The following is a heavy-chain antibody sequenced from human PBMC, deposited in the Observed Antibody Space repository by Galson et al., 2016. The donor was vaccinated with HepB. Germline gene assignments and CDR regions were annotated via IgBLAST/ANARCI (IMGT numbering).Heavy chain of an antibody. CDR1: GFSFISYT. J-gene: IGHJ4*02. CDR3: AIPIVSGGWYIFDY. CDR2: ISGSGFST. D-gene: IGHD6-19*01. V-gene: IGHV3-23*01. Sequence: SLRLSCAASGFSFISYTIRRVRQAPGRGLEWVSGISGSGFSTYYVDSVKGRFTISRDNSRNTLYLQVTSLRAEDTAVYYGAIPIVSGGWYIFDYWGQGTLVTVSP.